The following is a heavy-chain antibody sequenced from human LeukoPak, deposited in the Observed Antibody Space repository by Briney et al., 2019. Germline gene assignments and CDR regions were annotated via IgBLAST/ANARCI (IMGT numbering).Heavy chain of an antibody. J-gene: IGHJ1*01. CDR2: INPSVCST. CDR1: GYTFTSYY. D-gene: IGHD3-10*02. Sequence: ASVKVSCKASGYTFTSYYIHWVRQAPGQGLEWMGIINPSVCSTSYPQKFQDRVTMTRDTSTSTVYMELSSLKSDDTAIYYCARGVFGELENLMFQHWGQGTLVTVSS. V-gene: IGHV1-46*01. CDR3: ARGVFGELENLMFQH.